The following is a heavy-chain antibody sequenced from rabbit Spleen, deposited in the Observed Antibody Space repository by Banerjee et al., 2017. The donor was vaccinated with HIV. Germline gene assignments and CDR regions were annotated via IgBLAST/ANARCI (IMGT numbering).Heavy chain of an antibody. CDR2: INAVTGKA. CDR3: ARDTSSSFSSYGMDL. Sequence: QEQLVESGGGLVQPGGSLKLSCKASGFDFSRYGVSWVRQAPGKGLEWIACINAVTGKAVYANWAKGRFTFSKTSSTTVTLQMTSLTAADTATYFCARDTSSSFSSYGMDLWGPGTLVT. V-gene: IGHV1S45*01. D-gene: IGHD1-1*01. CDR1: GFDFSRYG. J-gene: IGHJ6*01.